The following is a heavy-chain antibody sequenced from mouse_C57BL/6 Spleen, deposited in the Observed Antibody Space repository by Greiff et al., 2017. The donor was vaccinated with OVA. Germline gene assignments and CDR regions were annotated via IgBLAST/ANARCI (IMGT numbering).Heavy chain of an antibody. J-gene: IGHJ4*01. CDR3: ARSYYDYDNYAMDY. Sequence: EVHLVESGGGLVKPGGSLKLSCAASGFTFSDYGMHWVRQAPEKGLEWVAYISSGSSTIYYADTVKGRFTISRDNAKNTLFLQMTSLRSEDTAMYYCARSYYDYDNYAMDYWGQGTSVTVSS. D-gene: IGHD2-4*01. CDR2: ISSGSSTI. CDR1: GFTFSDYG. V-gene: IGHV5-17*01.